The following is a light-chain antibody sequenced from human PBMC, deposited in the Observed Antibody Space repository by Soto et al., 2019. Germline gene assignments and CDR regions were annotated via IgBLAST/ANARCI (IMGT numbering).Light chain of an antibody. CDR1: QGISNY. J-gene: IGKJ4*01. Sequence: DIQMTQSPSSLSASVGDRVTITCRASQGISNYLAWYQQKPGKVPKLLIYAASTLQSGVPSRFSGSGSGTDFTPTISSLQPEDVATYYCQKYNSALSNTFGGGTKVEIK. CDR3: QKYNSALSNT. CDR2: AAS. V-gene: IGKV1-27*01.